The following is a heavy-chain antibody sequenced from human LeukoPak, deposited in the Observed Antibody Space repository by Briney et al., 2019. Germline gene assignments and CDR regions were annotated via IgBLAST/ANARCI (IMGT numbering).Heavy chain of an antibody. J-gene: IGHJ4*02. V-gene: IGHV4-34*01. CDR3: ARVVGKYGSSWYY. D-gene: IGHD6-13*01. Sequence: KPSETLSLTCAVYGGSFSRYSWSWIRQPPGKGLEWIGEINHSGSTNYNPSLKGRVTISVDTSKNQFSLKLRSVTAADTAVYYCARVVGKYGSSWYYWGQGTLVTVSS. CDR2: INHSGST. CDR1: GGSFSRYS.